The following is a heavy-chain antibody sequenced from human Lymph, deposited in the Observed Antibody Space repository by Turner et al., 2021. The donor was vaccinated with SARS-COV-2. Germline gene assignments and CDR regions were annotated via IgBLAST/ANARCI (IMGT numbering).Heavy chain of an antibody. J-gene: IGHJ4*02. D-gene: IGHD3-22*01. Sequence: EVQLVESGGGLVKPGGSLRPSCAASGFTFSSYTMTWVRQAPGKGLGWVSSISSSSSYIYYADSVKGRFTISRDNAKNSLYLQMNSLRAEDTAVYYCARERYDSGGSESYYFDYWGQGTLVTVSS. V-gene: IGHV3-21*01. CDR2: ISSSSSYI. CDR1: GFTFSSYT. CDR3: ARERYDSGGSESYYFDY.